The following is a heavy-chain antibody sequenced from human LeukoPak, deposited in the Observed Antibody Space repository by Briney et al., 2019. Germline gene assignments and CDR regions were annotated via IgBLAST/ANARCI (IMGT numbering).Heavy chain of an antibody. J-gene: IGHJ4*02. CDR2: ISGSGGST. CDR3: AKVGATEYYFDY. D-gene: IGHD1-26*01. CDR1: GFTFSSYA. Sequence: GGSLRLSCAASGFTFSSYAMSWVRQAPGKGLEWVSAISGSGGSTYYADSVKGRFTISRDNSKNALYLQMNSRRAEDTAVYYCAKVGATEYYFDYWGQGTLVTVSS. V-gene: IGHV3-23*01.